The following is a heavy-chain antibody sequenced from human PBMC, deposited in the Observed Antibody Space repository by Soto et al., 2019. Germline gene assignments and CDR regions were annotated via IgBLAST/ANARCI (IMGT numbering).Heavy chain of an antibody. D-gene: IGHD3-10*01. CDR1: GCPFSSYS. CDR3: ARDHYQKYYYYGMDV. CDR2: ISSSSSYI. J-gene: IGHJ6*02. Sequence: GGSLRLSCASSGCPFSSYSMNWVRQAPGKGLEWVSSISSSSSYIYYADSVRGRFTISRDNAKNSLYLQMNSLRAEDTAVYYCARDHYQKYYYYGMDVWGQGTTVTVSS. V-gene: IGHV3-21*01.